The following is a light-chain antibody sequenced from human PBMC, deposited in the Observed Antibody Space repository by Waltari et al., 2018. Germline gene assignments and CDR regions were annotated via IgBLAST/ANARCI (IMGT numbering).Light chain of an antibody. J-gene: IGLJ1*01. V-gene: IGLV2-14*01. Sequence: QSALTQPASVSGSPGQSIPIPCPGTDSDVGAYDFFPWYQQHPGKAPHLIIYEVSNRPSGISNRFAASKSGNTASLTISGLQAEDEADYYCSSYTTSSAPGVFGTGTRVTVL. CDR3: SSYTTSSAPGV. CDR1: DSDVGAYDF. CDR2: EVS.